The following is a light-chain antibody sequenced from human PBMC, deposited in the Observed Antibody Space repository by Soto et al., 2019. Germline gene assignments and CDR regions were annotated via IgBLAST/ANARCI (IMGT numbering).Light chain of an antibody. CDR2: DVS. CDR1: SSDVGGHNF. Sequence: QSVLAQPASVSGSPGQSIIISCTGTSSDVGGHNFVSWYQQHPGKVPKLMIYDVSNRPSGVSTRFSGSKSGNTASLTISGLQAEHEADYYCSSYTSSSTYVFGPGTKVTVL. V-gene: IGLV2-14*03. J-gene: IGLJ1*01. CDR3: SSYTSSSTYV.